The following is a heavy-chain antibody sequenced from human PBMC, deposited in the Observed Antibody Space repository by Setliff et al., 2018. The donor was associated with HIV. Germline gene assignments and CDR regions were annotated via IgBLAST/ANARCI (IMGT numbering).Heavy chain of an antibody. CDR1: GYSISSGYY. Sequence: SETLSLTCAVSGYSISSGYYWGWIRQPPGKGLEWIGSIYHSGSTYYNPSLKSRVAISVDTSKNQFSLKLSSVTDADTAVYYCASLQFTYYYDSSGFGSDPFDIWGQGTMVTV. D-gene: IGHD3-22*01. CDR2: IYHSGST. J-gene: IGHJ3*02. CDR3: ASLQFTYYYDSSGFGSDPFDI. V-gene: IGHV4-38-2*01.